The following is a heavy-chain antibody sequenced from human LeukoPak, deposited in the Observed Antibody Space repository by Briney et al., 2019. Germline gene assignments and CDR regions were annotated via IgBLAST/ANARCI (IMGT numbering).Heavy chain of an antibody. Sequence: GGSLRLSCAASGFSFSRYWMTWVRQAPGKGLEWVANIKEDGTKTYYVDSVKGRFTVSRDNAQNSLYLQMNSLTPEDTAVYFCARGEAFCDYWGQGALVTLSS. CDR3: ARGEAFCDY. CDR1: GFSFSRYW. V-gene: IGHV3-7*05. CDR2: IKEDGTKT. J-gene: IGHJ4*02.